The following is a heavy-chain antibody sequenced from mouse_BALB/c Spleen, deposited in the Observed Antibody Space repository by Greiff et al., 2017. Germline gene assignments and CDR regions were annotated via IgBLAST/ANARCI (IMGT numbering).Heavy chain of an antibody. J-gene: IGHJ4*01. V-gene: IGHV1-54*01. D-gene: IGHD2-3*01. CDR2: INPGSGGT. CDR1: GYAFTNYL. Sequence: VMLVESGAELVRPGTSVKVSCKASGYAFTNYLIEWVKQRPGQGLVWIGVINPGSGGTNYNEKFKGKATLTADKSSSTAYMQLSSLTSDVSAVYFCARLEDGYPYAMDYWGQGTSVTVSS. CDR3: ARLEDGYPYAMDY.